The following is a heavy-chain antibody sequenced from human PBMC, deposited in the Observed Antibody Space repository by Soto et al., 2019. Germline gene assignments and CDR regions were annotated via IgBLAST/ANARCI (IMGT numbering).Heavy chain of an antibody. CDR3: ARSVFP. CDR1: GGSISSGGYY. CDR2: TYYSGST. Sequence: QVQLQESGPGLVKPSQTLSLTCTVSGGSISSGGYYWNWIRQHPGKGLEWIGYTYYSGSTYSNPSLKSRLTVSLDTSKNQFSLKLSSVTAADTAVYYCARSVFPWGQGTLVTVSS. D-gene: IGHD2-8*01. J-gene: IGHJ5*02. V-gene: IGHV4-31*03.